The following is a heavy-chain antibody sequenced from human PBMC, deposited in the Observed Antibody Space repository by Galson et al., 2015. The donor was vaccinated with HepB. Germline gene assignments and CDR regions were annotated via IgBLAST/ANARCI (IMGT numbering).Heavy chain of an antibody. D-gene: IGHD5-12*01. J-gene: IGHJ2*01. CDR1: GFSFVSYS. CDR2: VSSGSTGR. Sequence: SLRLSCAASGFSFVSYSMNWVRQAPGKGLEWVAYVSSGSTGRYYADSVKGRFTISRDNAKNSLYLHMASLRPEDTAVYYCAKNPSSYDYYSMDVWGRGTLVTVSS. CDR3: AKNPSSYDYYSMDV. V-gene: IGHV3-48*01.